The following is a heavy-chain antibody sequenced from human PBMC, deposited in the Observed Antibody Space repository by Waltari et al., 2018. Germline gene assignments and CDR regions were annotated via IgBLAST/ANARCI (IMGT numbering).Heavy chain of an antibody. V-gene: IGHV4-38-2*01. J-gene: IGHJ6*02. CDR1: GYSIRSGYY. Sequence: QVQLQESGPRLVTPSETLSLNCAVSGYSIRSGYYWDWIRQPPGKGLGWMGTINHGGHTYYNQSLKGRVTISVDTSKNQLSLEMRSVTAADTAVYYCARGGGLLRGVSGYGYGMDVWGQGTTVTVSS. D-gene: IGHD3-10*01. CDR3: ARGGGLLRGVSGYGYGMDV. CDR2: INHGGHT.